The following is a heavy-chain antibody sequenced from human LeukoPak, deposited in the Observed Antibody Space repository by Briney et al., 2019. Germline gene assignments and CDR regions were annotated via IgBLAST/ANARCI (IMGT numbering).Heavy chain of an antibody. V-gene: IGHV3-74*01. CDR3: TRDFDFWSAI. CDR1: GFSFSGHW. J-gene: IGHJ4*02. CDR2: ISPTGSTT. Sequence: GGSLRLSCTASGFSFSGHWMHWARQLPGKGLVWVSRISPTGSTTSYADSVKGRFTISRDNAKNTLYLQMNSVRGEDTAVYYCTRDFDFWSAIWGQGTLVTVSS. D-gene: IGHD3-3*01.